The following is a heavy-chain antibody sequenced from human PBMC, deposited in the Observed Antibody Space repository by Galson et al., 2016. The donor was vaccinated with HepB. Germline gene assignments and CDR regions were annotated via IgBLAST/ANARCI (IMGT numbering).Heavy chain of an antibody. Sequence: SLRLSCAVSGFTFSDYYMSWIGQAPGKGLEWLSYITNSGRSPSYAGSVKGRFTISRDNAKNSLYPEMNSLRAEDTAVYYCARKSRGNYFTFDYWGQGTLVTVSS. CDR2: ITNSGRSP. D-gene: IGHD2/OR15-2a*01. CDR1: GFTFSDYY. V-gene: IGHV3-11*01. CDR3: ARKSRGNYFTFDY. J-gene: IGHJ4*02.